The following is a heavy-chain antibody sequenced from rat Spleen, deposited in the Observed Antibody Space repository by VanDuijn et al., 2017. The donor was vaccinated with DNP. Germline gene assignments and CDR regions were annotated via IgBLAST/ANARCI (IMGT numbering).Heavy chain of an antibody. Sequence: EVLLVESDGGFVQPGGSLELSCAVSGFTFNDYYMAWVRQAPAKGLAWVATISYNGGTPYYRDSVKGRFTISRDNAQSTLYLQMDSLRSEDTATYYCARHRTIMPYYYSMDAWGQGASVTVSS. J-gene: IGHJ4*01. CDR1: GFTFNDYY. CDR3: ARHRTIMPYYYSMDA. D-gene: IGHD1-12*01. CDR2: ISYNGGTP. V-gene: IGHV5-7*01.